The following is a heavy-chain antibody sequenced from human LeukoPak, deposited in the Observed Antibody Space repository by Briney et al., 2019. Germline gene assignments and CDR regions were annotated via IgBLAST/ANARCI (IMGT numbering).Heavy chain of an antibody. CDR2: IRYDGSNT. CDR1: GFTFSTYG. V-gene: IGHV3-30*02. D-gene: IGHD1-1*01. Sequence: PGGSLRLSCAASGFTFSTYGMHWVRQAPDKGPEWVAFIRYDGSNTYYADSVKGRFTMSRDNSKNTLYLQMNSLRAEDTAVYFCAKDKDPWKSTSISDFDYWGQGTLVTVSS. J-gene: IGHJ4*02. CDR3: AKDKDPWKSTSISDFDY.